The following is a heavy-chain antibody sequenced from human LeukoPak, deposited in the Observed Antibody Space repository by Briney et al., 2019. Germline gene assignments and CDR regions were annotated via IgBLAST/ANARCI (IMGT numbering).Heavy chain of an antibody. CDR1: GFTFSSYS. J-gene: IGHJ4*02. CDR2: ISSSSSYI. V-gene: IGHV3-21*01. CDR3: ARNYGSGSYGDY. Sequence: GGSLRLSCAASGFTFSSYSMNWVRQAPGKGLEWVSSISSSSSYIYYADSVKGRFTISRDNAKNSLSLQMNSLRAEDTAVYYCARNYGSGSYGDYWGQGTLVTVSS. D-gene: IGHD3-10*01.